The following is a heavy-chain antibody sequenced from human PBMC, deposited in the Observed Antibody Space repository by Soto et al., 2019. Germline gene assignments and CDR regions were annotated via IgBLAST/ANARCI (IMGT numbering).Heavy chain of an antibody. CDR3: ARHYYGSGSYPYYFDY. CDR2: IYSGGST. V-gene: IGHV3-53*01. D-gene: IGHD3-10*01. CDR1: GFTVSSNY. Sequence: GGSLRLSCAASGFTVSSNYMSWVRQAPGKGLEWVSVIYSGGSTYYADSVTGRFTIPRDNSKDTLYLQMNSLRAEDTAVYYCARHYYGSGSYPYYFDYWGQGTLVTVSS. J-gene: IGHJ4*02.